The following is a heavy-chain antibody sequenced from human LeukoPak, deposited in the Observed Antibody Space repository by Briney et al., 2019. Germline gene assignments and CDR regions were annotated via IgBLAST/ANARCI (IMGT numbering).Heavy chain of an antibody. V-gene: IGHV4-4*07. CDR3: ARVVVVVVAALDYYYMDV. Sequence: SETLSLTCTVSGGSISSYYWSWIRQPAGKGLEWIGRIYTSGSTNYNPSLTSRVTMSVDTSKNQFSLKLSSVTAADTAVYYCARVVVVVVAALDYYYMDVWGKGTTVTVSS. CDR2: IYTSGST. J-gene: IGHJ6*03. CDR1: GGSISSYY. D-gene: IGHD2-15*01.